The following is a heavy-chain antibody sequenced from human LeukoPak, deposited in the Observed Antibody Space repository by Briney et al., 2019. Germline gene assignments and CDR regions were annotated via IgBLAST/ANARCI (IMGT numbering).Heavy chain of an antibody. CDR3: TTELLWFGDYFDY. Sequence: GGSLRLSCAASGFTFSNAWMSWVRQAPGKGLEWVGGIKSKTDGGTTDYAAPVKGRFTISRDDSKNTLYLQMNSLKTEDTAVYYCTTELLWFGDYFDYWGQGTLVTVSS. V-gene: IGHV3-15*01. D-gene: IGHD3-10*01. CDR2: IKSKTDGGTT. J-gene: IGHJ4*02. CDR1: GFTFSNAW.